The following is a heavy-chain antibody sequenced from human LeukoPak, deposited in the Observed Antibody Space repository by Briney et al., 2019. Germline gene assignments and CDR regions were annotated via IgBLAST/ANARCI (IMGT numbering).Heavy chain of an antibody. J-gene: IGHJ4*02. Sequence: SETLSLTCTVSGGPISSFYWIWIRQPAGRGLEWIGRIYTSGSINYNPSLKSRVTMSVDTSKNQFSLKLSSVTVADTAVYYCARGLDYYDSSGHDYWGQGTLVTVSS. D-gene: IGHD3-22*01. CDR3: ARGLDYYDSSGHDY. CDR1: GGPISSFY. V-gene: IGHV4-4*07. CDR2: IYTSGSI.